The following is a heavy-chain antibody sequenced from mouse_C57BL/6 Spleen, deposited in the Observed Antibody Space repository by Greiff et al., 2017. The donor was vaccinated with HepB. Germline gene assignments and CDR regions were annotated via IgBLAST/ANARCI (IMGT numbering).Heavy chain of an antibody. Sequence: VQLQQSGAELVRPGASVTLSCKATGYTFTDYEMHWVKQTPVHGLEWIGAIDPETGGTAYNQKFKGKAILTADKSSSTAYMELRSLTSEDSAVYCCTRGGTAQATFDNWGRGSTLAVDS. CDR2: IDPETGGT. CDR1: GYTFTDYE. CDR3: TRGGTAQATFDN. V-gene: IGHV1-15*01. J-gene: IGHJ2*01. D-gene: IGHD3-2*02.